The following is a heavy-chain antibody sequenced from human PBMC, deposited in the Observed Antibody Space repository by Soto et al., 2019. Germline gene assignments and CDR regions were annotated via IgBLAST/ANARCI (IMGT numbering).Heavy chain of an antibody. CDR3: AAGGSGSAAY. Sequence: SETLSLTCAVSGGSITSFYYTRIRQPPGKGLEWIGSVLSSESAYYNPSLKSRATMSIDASKNQFSLTLTSVTAADTAFYYCAAGGSGSAAYWGQGSLVTVSS. CDR1: GGSITSFY. J-gene: IGHJ4*02. CDR2: VLSSESA. V-gene: IGHV4-59*01. D-gene: IGHD3-10*01.